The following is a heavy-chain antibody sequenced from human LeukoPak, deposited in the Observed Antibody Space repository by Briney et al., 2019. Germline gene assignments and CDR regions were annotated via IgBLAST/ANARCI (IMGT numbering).Heavy chain of an antibody. J-gene: IGHJ4*02. CDR3: ASNSFDYYGSGSYSVDY. D-gene: IGHD3-10*01. CDR1: GGSFSGYY. V-gene: IGHV4-34*01. Sequence: SETLSLTCAVYGGSFSGYYWSWIRQPPGKGLEWIGAINHSGSTNYNPSLKSRVTISVDTSKNQFSLKLSSVTAADTAVYYCASNSFDYYGSGSYSVDYWGQGTLVTVSS. CDR2: INHSGST.